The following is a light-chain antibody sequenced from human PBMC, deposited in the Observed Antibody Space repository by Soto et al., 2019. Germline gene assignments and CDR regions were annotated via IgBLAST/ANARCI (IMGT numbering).Light chain of an antibody. CDR2: GAS. CDR1: QSVSNNY. V-gene: IGKV3-20*01. J-gene: IGKJ1*01. Sequence: EVVLTQSPGTLSLSPRERATLSCRASQSVSNNYLAWYQHKPGQAPRLLIYGASNRAPGIPDRFSGSGSGPDFPLTISRLEPEDGAVYYCQQYAASPRTFGQGTLVEVK. CDR3: QQYAASPRT.